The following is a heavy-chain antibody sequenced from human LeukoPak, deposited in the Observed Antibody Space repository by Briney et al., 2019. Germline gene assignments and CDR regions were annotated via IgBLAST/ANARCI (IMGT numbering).Heavy chain of an antibody. CDR3: ARGRKYGDYAGFDP. D-gene: IGHD4-17*01. J-gene: IGHJ5*02. CDR1: GYTFTSYD. Sequence: ASVKVSCKASGYTFTSYDINWVRQATVQGLEWMGWMNPNSGNTGYAQKFQGRVTMTRNTSISTAYMELSSLRSEDTAVYYCARGRKYGDYAGFDPWGQGTLVTVSS. V-gene: IGHV1-8*01. CDR2: MNPNSGNT.